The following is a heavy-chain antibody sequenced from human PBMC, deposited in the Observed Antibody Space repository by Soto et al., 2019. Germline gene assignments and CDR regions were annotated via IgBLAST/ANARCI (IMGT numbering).Heavy chain of an antibody. V-gene: IGHV1-69*13. CDR1: GSTLSSYA. CDR3: ARESRYCSGGSCYFLPGIDY. D-gene: IGHD2-15*01. Sequence: GASRKVSCKASGSTLSSYAISWVRQAPGQGPECMGGIIPIFGTANYAQKFQGRVTITADESTSTAYMELSRLRSEDTAVYYCARESRYCSGGSCYFLPGIDYWGQGTLVTVSS. J-gene: IGHJ4*02. CDR2: IIPIFGTA.